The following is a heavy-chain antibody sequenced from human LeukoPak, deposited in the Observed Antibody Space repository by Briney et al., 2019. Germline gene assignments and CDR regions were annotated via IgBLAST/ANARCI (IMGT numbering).Heavy chain of an antibody. V-gene: IGHV3-7*01. CDR1: GFTFSSYA. J-gene: IGHJ4*02. CDR3: ARAYAASGSY. CDR2: INQDGSVK. Sequence: GGSLRLSCAASGFTFSSYAMFWVRQAPGKGLEWVANINQDGSVKYYVDSVKGRFAISRYNAKNSVHLQMNSLRAEDTAVYYCARAYAASGSYWGQGTLVTVSS. D-gene: IGHD3-10*01.